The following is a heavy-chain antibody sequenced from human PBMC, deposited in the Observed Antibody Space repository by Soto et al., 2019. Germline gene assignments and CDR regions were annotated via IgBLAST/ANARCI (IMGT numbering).Heavy chain of an antibody. D-gene: IGHD1-1*01. CDR1: GGSISSYY. CDR3: ARHWNSYFDY. V-gene: IGHV4-59*08. CDR2: IYYSGST. J-gene: IGHJ4*02. Sequence: SETLSLTCTVSGGSISSYYWSWIRQPPGKGLEWIGYIYYSGSTNYNPSLKSRVTISVDTSKNQFSLKLSSVTAADTAVYYCARHWNSYFDYWGQGTLVTVSS.